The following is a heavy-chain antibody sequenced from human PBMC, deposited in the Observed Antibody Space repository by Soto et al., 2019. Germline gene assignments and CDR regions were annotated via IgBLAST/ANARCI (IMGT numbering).Heavy chain of an antibody. J-gene: IGHJ4*02. CDR1: GYTFTSYD. CDR2: MNPNTGNS. Sequence: ASVKVSGKASGYTFTSYDIYWVRQATGQGLEWMGWMNPNTGNSGYAQKFQGRVTMTSDTSISTAHMELSSLRSEDTAVYYCARRAETNGWNRFGADKYYFDFWGQGTLVTVSS. V-gene: IGHV1-8*01. D-gene: IGHD1-1*01. CDR3: ARRAETNGWNRFGADKYYFDF.